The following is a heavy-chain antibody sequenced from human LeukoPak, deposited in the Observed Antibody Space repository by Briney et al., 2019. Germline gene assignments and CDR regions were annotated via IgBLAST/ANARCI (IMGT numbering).Heavy chain of an antibody. V-gene: IGHV1-18*01. CDR2: ISAYNGNI. J-gene: IGHJ5*02. CDR1: GYTFTSYG. Sequence: ASVKVSCKASGYTFTSYGISWVRQAPGQGLEWMGWISAYNGNINYAQKLQGRVTMTTDTSTSTAYMELRSLRSDDTAVYYCARYTYYYGSGVWFDPWGQGTLVTVSS. D-gene: IGHD3-10*01. CDR3: ARYTYYYGSGVWFDP.